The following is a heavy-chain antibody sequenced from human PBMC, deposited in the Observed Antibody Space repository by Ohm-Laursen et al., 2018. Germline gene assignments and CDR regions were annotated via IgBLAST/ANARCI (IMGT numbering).Heavy chain of an antibody. CDR3: AKEGYKYGLHNFDY. V-gene: IGHV3-23*01. CDR2: IVGSGGSI. CDR1: GFIVSSYY. D-gene: IGHD5-18*01. J-gene: IGHJ4*02. Sequence: SLRLSCAASGFIVSSYYMSWVRQPPGKGLEWVSAIVGSGGSIYYADSVKGRFTISRDNSKNTLYLQIDSLRAEDTAVYHCAKEGYKYGLHNFDYWGKGTLVTVSS.